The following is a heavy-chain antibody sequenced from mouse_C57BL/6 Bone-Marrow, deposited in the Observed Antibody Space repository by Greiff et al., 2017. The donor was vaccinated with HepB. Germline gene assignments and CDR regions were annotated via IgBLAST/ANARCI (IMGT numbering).Heavy chain of an antibody. CDR1: GYTFTSYG. D-gene: IGHD1-1*01. V-gene: IGHV1-81*01. J-gene: IGHJ2*01. CDR3: ARCLTTVVGGDY. Sequence: VQLVESGAELARPGASVKLSCKASGYTFTSYGISWVKQRTGQGLEWIGEIYPRSGNTYYNEKFKGKATLTADKSSSTAYMELRSLTSEDSAVYFCARCLTTVVGGDYWGQGTTLTVSS. CDR2: IYPRSGNT.